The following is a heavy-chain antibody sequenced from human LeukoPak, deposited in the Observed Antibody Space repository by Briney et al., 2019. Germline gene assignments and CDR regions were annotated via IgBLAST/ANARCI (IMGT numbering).Heavy chain of an antibody. CDR2: ISYDGSNK. J-gene: IGHJ4*02. CDR1: GFTFSRCS. V-gene: IGHV3-30-3*01. CDR3: ARDGKTTGSFDY. D-gene: IGHD1-1*01. Sequence: PGGSLRLSCAASGFTFSRCSMHWVRQAPGKGLEWVAVISYDGSNKYYADSVRGRFTISRDNSKNTLYLQMNSLRAEDTAVYYCARDGKTTGSFDYWGQGTLVTVSS.